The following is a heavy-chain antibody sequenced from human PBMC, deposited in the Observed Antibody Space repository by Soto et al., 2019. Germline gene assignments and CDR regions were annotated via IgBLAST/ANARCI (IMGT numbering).Heavy chain of an antibody. CDR1: GGTFSSYA. Sequence: SVKVSCKASGGTFSSYAISMLRQAPGQGLEWMGGIIPIFGTANYAQKFQGRVTITADKSTSTAYMELSSLRSEDTAVYYCAREEGVPMGYYYYGMDVWGQGTTVTVSS. V-gene: IGHV1-69*06. D-gene: IGHD3-16*01. CDR2: IIPIFGTA. CDR3: AREEGVPMGYYYYGMDV. J-gene: IGHJ6*02.